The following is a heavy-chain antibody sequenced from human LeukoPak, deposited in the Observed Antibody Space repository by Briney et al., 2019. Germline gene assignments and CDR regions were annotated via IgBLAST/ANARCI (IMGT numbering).Heavy chain of an antibody. CDR3: ARVYCSGGSCYAHNFDY. D-gene: IGHD2-15*01. CDR2: IKEDGSER. J-gene: IGHJ4*02. CDR1: GFPFSSYW. Sequence: GGSLRLSCVASGFPFSSYWMTWVRQAPGKGLEWVASIKEDGSERQYVDSVKGRFSISRDNTKGSLFLQLNSLRAEDTAVYYCARVYCSGGSCYAHNFDYWGQGTLVTVSS. V-gene: IGHV3-7*03.